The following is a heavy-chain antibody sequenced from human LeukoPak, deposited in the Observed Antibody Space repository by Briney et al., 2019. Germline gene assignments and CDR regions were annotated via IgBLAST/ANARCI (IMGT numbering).Heavy chain of an antibody. Sequence: ASVKVSCKASGGTFISYAISWVRQAPGQGLEWMGIINPSGGSTSYAQKFQGRVTMTRDASTSTVYMELSSLRSEDTAVYYCARDPRISGYGYGVDYWGQGTLVTVSS. CDR3: ARDPRISGYGYGVDY. D-gene: IGHD5-18*01. CDR2: INPSGGST. J-gene: IGHJ4*02. CDR1: GGTFISYA. V-gene: IGHV1-46*01.